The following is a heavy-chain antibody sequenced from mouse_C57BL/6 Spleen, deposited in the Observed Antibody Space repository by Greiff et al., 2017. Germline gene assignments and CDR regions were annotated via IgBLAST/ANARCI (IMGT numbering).Heavy chain of an antibody. J-gene: IGHJ2*01. CDR1: GYTFTSYW. D-gene: IGHD2-2*01. CDR3: ARLGGYTPFDY. V-gene: IGHV1-64*01. CDR2: IHPNSGST. Sequence: QVQLQQSGAELVKPGASVKLSCKASGYTFTSYWMHWVKQRPGQGLEWIGMIHPNSGSTNYNEKFKSKATLTVDKSSSTAYMQLSSLTSEDSAVYYCARLGGYTPFDYWGQGTTLTVSS.